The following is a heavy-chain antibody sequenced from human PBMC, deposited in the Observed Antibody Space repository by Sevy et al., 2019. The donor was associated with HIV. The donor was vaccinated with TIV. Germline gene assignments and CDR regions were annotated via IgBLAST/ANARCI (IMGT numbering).Heavy chain of an antibody. D-gene: IGHD2-15*01. CDR1: GYTFTSYG. Sequence: ASVKVSCKASGYTFTSYGISWVRQAPGQGLEWMGWISAYNGNTNYAQKLQGRVTMTTDTSTSTADMDLRSLRSEDTAVYYCARDLADCSGGSYPLRDYYYYGMDVWGQGTTVTVSS. CDR2: ISAYNGNT. V-gene: IGHV1-18*01. CDR3: ARDLADCSGGSYPLRDYYYYGMDV. J-gene: IGHJ6*02.